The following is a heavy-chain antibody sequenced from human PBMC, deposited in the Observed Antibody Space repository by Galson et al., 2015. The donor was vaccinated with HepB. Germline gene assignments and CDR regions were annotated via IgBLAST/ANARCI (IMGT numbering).Heavy chain of an antibody. Sequence: SLRLSCAASGFTFSTYAMSWVRQAPGKGLEWVSEISGSGSRTYYADSVKGRFTISRDSSKGTVYLQMYSLRAEDTAVYYCAKESTSLGVYFDHWGQGTLVTVSS. CDR2: ISGSGSRT. D-gene: IGHD2-8*01. CDR3: AKESTSLGVYFDH. CDR1: GFTFSTYA. J-gene: IGHJ4*02. V-gene: IGHV3-23*01.